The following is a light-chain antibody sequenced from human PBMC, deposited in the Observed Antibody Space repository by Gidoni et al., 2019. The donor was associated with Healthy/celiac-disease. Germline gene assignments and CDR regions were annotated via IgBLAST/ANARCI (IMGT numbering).Light chain of an antibody. V-gene: IGLV2-14*01. CDR3: SSYTSSSTPV. CDR1: SSDVGGYNY. Sequence: LTQPASVSGSPGQSITISCTGTSSDVGGYNYVSWYQQHPGKAPKLMIYDVSTRPSGVSNRFSGSKSGNTASLTISGLQAEDEADYYGSSYTSSSTPVFGGGTKLTVL. CDR2: DVS. J-gene: IGLJ2*01.